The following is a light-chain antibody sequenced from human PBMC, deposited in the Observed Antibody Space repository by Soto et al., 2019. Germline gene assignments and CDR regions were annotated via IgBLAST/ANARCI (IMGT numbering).Light chain of an antibody. CDR1: QDISKY. Sequence: DIEMTQSPSSLSASVGDIVTITCQASQDISKYLNWYQQKPGKAPKLLIYKASTLKSGVPSRFSGSGSGTEFTLTISSLQPDDFATYYCQHYNSYSEAFGQGTNVDIK. V-gene: IGKV1-5*03. CDR3: QHYNSYSEA. J-gene: IGKJ1*01. CDR2: KAS.